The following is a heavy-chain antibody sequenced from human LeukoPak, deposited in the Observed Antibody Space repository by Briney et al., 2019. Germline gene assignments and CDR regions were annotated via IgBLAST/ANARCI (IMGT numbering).Heavy chain of an antibody. CDR2: INPNSGNT. J-gene: IGHJ5*02. V-gene: IGHV1-2*02. D-gene: IGHD4-17*01. CDR1: GYTFSDYY. Sequence: GASVKVSCKASGYTFSDYYMHWVRQAPGQGLQWMGWINPNSGNTNYAQKFQGRVTMTRDTSISTAYMELSRLRSDDTAVYYCARGFGGDFRRGWFDPWGQGTLVTVSS. CDR3: ARGFGGDFRRGWFDP.